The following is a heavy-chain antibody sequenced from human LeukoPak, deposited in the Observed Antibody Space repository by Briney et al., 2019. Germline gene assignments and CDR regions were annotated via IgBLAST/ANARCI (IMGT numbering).Heavy chain of an antibody. CDR3: AKDDRWLQFCC. CDR1: GYTFTGYF. V-gene: IGHV1-2*02. J-gene: IGHJ4*02. CDR2: INPNSGGT. D-gene: IGHD5-24*01. Sequence: ASVKVSCKASGYTFTGYFMHWVRQAPGQGLEWMGWINPNSGGTNYAQKFQGRVTMTGDTSISTAYMDLSSLRSDDTAVYYCAKDDRWLQFCCWGQGTLVTVSA.